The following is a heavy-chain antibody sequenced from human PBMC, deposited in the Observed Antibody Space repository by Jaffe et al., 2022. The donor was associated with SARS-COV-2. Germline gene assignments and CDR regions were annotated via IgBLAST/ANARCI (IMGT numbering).Heavy chain of an antibody. Sequence: QLQLQESGPGLVKASETLSLTCTVSGGSISSSSYYWGWIRQPPGKGLEWIGSMYYSGTYYNPSLKSRVTISVDTSKNQFSLKLRSVTAADTAVYYCASPLSSGHSGEFDYWGQGTLVTVSS. V-gene: IGHV4-39*01. CDR1: GGSISSSSYY. D-gene: IGHD3-22*01. J-gene: IGHJ4*02. CDR2: MYYSGT. CDR3: ASPLSSGHSGEFDY.